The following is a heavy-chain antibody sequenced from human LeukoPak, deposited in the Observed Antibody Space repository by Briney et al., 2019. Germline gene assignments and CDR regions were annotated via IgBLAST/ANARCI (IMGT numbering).Heavy chain of an antibody. CDR3: ARYRQQLSDFDY. CDR2: ISAYNGNT. D-gene: IGHD6-13*01. J-gene: IGHJ4*02. Sequence: ASVKVSCKASGYTFTRYGISWVRQAPGQGLEWMGWISAYNGNTNYAQKLQGRVTTTTDTSTSTAYMELRSLRSDGTALYCGARYRQQLSDFDYSGQGTLVTVSS. CDR1: GYTFTRYG. V-gene: IGHV1-18*01.